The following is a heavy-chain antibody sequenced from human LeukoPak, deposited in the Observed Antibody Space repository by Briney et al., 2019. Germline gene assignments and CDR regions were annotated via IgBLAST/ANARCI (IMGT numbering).Heavy chain of an antibody. D-gene: IGHD6-13*01. CDR1: GYTFTGYY. CDR3: AGEVIAAAGTKWFDP. V-gene: IGHV1-2*02. J-gene: IGHJ5*02. Sequence: ASVKVSCKASGYTFTGYYMHWVRQAPGQGLEWMGWINPNSGGTNYAQKFQGRVTMTRDTSISTAYMELSRLRSDDTAVCYCAGEVIAAAGTKWFDPWGQGTLVTVSS. CDR2: INPNSGGT.